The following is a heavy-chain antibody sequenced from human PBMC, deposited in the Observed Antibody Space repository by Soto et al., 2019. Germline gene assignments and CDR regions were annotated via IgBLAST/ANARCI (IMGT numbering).Heavy chain of an antibody. CDR2: ISSTSGTI. CDR3: ANQKIRFSVAGTLYGLGV. J-gene: IGHJ6*02. Sequence: EGQLVESGGNLVRPGGSLRLSCEASGFVFSTYSMNWVRQAPGKGLEWISYISSTSGTIYYADSVKGRFTIFRDNAKNSLFLQMNGLRYDDTAVYYCANQKIRFSVAGTLYGLGVWGQGTTVTVSS. V-gene: IGHV3-48*02. CDR1: GFVFSTYS. D-gene: IGHD6-19*01.